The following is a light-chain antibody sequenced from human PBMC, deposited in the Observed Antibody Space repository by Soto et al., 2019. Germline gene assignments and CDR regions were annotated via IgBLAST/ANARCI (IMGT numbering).Light chain of an antibody. CDR2: DAS. CDR3: QQRSNWPWT. Sequence: EIVLTQSPATLSLSPGERATLSCRASQSISSYLAWYQQKPGQAPRLLIYDASNRATGIPARFSGSGSGTDFPLTISSLDPEDVAVYYCQQRSNWPWTFGQGTKVEIK. CDR1: QSISSY. V-gene: IGKV3-11*01. J-gene: IGKJ1*01.